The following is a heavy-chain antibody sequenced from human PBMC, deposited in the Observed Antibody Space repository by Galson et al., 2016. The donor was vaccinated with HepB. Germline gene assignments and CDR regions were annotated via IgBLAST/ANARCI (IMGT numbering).Heavy chain of an antibody. CDR3: ARDSDWAFDY. Sequence: SLRLSCAASGFTFTSYSMNWVRQAPGKGPEWVAYIINGNSWIYYADSVMGRFTISRDSAKNSVYLQMNSLRDEDTAVYYCARDSDWAFDYWGQGTLVTVSS. V-gene: IGHV3-48*02. CDR2: IINGNSWI. CDR1: GFTFTSYS. J-gene: IGHJ4*02. D-gene: IGHD3-9*01.